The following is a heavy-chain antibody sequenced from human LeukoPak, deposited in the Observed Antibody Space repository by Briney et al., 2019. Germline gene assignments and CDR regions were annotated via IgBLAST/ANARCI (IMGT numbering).Heavy chain of an antibody. CDR2: IIPIFGTA. CDR1: GGTFSSYA. Sequence: SVKVSCKASGGTFSSYAISWVRQAPGQGLEWMGGIIPIFGTANYAQKFQGRVTITADESTSTAYMELSSLRSEDTAVYYCASAESFSYYYDSSGYPPGYWGQGTVVTVSS. D-gene: IGHD3-22*01. V-gene: IGHV1-69*13. J-gene: IGHJ4*02. CDR3: ASAESFSYYYDSSGYPPGY.